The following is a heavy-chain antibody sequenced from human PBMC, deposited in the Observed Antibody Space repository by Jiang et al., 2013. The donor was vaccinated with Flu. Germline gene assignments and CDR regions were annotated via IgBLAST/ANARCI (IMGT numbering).Heavy chain of an antibody. J-gene: IGHJ4*02. V-gene: IGHV4-59*01. D-gene: IGHD6-13*01. CDR2: IYYSGST. CDR1: GGSISSYY. CDR3: ARSHHPEIAAASDY. Sequence: SGPGLVKPSETLSLTCTVSGGSISSYYWSWIRQPPGKGLEWIGYIYYSGSTNYNPSLKSRVTISVDTSKNQFSLKLSSVTAADTAVYYCARSHHPEIAAASDYWGQGTLVTVSS.